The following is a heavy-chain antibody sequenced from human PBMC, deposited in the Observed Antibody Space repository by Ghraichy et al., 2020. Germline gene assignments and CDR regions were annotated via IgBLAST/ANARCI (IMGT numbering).Heavy chain of an antibody. J-gene: IGHJ4*02. CDR2: ISNGGSTS. V-gene: IGHV3-23*01. CDR1: GFTFSNSA. Sequence: GGSLRLSCAASGFTFSNSAMTWVRQAPGKGLEWVSSISNGGSTSDYADSVKGRFTISRDNAKNTLYLQMNSVRAEDTAPYYCAKKSPAYCGADCYLDFWGQGTLVTVSA. CDR3: AKKSPAYCGADCYLDF. D-gene: IGHD2-21*02.